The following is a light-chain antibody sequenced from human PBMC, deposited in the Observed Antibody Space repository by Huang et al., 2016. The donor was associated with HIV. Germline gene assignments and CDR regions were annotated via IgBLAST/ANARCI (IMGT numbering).Light chain of an antibody. J-gene: IGKJ4*01. CDR3: QQTYSAPVT. V-gene: IGKV1-39*01. CDR1: QRISSH. CDR2: SST. Sequence: DIQVTQSPSSLSASVGDRVTLTCRTSQRISSHLSWYQQKIGKGPKLLIYSSTVLQSGVPSRFTGSGSGTDFTLTINSLQPEDFATYYCQQTYSAPVTFGGGTRVEIK.